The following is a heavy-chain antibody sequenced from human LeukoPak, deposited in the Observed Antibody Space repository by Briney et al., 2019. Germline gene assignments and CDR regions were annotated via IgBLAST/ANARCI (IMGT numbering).Heavy chain of an antibody. CDR1: GYTVTNYY. J-gene: IGHJ4*02. CDR2: IIPIFGTA. Sequence: SVKVSCKASGYTVTNYYMHWVRQAPGQELEWMGGIIPIFGTANYAQKFQGRVTITADESTSTAYMELSSLRSEDTAVYYCARGRPAYCGGDCYSGFDYWGQGTLVTVSS. V-gene: IGHV1-69*13. CDR3: ARGRPAYCGGDCYSGFDY. D-gene: IGHD2-21*02.